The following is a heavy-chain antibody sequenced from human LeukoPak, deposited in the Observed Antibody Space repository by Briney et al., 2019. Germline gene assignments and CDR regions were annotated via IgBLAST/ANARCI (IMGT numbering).Heavy chain of an antibody. CDR2: IYYSGST. CDR1: GGSISSHY. J-gene: IGHJ5*02. V-gene: IGHV4-59*11. D-gene: IGHD6-13*01. Sequence: SETLSLTCTVSGGSISSHYWSWIRQPPGRGPEWIGYIYYSGSTNYNPSLKSRVTISVDTSKNQFSLKLSSVTAADTAVYYCARDRAAAGYNWFDPWGQGTLVTVSS. CDR3: ARDRAAAGYNWFDP.